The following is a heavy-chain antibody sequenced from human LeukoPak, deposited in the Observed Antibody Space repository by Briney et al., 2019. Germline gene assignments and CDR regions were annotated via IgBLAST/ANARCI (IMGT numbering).Heavy chain of an antibody. Sequence: SETLSLTCAVYGGSFSGYYWSWIRQPPGKGLEWIGYIYYSGSTNYNPSLKSRVTTSVDTSKKQFSLKLSSVTAADMAVYYCAAQGRYSSGWRADYWGQGTLVTVSS. CDR3: AAQGRYSSGWRADY. J-gene: IGHJ4*02. CDR2: IYYSGST. V-gene: IGHV4-59*01. CDR1: GGSFSGYY. D-gene: IGHD6-19*01.